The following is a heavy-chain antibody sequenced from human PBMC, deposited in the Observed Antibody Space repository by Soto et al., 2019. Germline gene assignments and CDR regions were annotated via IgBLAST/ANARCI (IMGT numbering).Heavy chain of an antibody. CDR1: CGSLSRYH. CDR2: INHSGST. D-gene: IGHD2-2*01. Sequence: SEKLLINYAFACGSLSRYHWSCIRQPPGKGLEWIEEINHSGSTNYNPSLKSRVTISVDTSKNQFSLKLSSVTAADTAVYYCVLVPAAYYYYYMDVWGKGTTVT. V-gene: IGHV4-34*01. J-gene: IGHJ6*03. CDR3: VLVPAAYYYYYMDV.